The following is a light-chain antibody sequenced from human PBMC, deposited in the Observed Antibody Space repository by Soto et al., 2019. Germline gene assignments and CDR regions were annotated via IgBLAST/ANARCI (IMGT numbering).Light chain of an antibody. J-gene: IGLJ2*01. V-gene: IGLV2-14*01. CDR1: SSDVGGYNY. CDR3: SSYTSSSTVVV. Sequence: QSALTQPASVSGSPGQSITISCTGTSSDVGGYNYVSWYQQHPGKAPKPMIYDVSNRPSGVSNRFSGSKSGNTAYLTISGLQAEDEAEYYCSSYTSSSTVVVFGGGTQLTVL. CDR2: DVS.